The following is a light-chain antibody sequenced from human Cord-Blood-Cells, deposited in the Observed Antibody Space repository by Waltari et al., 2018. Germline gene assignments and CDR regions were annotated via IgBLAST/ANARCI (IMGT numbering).Light chain of an antibody. CDR1: SSDVGIYNL. CDR2: EGS. V-gene: IGLV2-23*01. Sequence: QSALTQPASVSGSPGQSITISCTGTSSDVGIYNLVPWYQQHPGKAPKLMIYEGSKRPSGVSNRFSGSKSGNTASLTISGLQAEDEADYYCCSYAGSSSYVFGTGTKVTVL. CDR3: CSYAGSSSYV. J-gene: IGLJ1*01.